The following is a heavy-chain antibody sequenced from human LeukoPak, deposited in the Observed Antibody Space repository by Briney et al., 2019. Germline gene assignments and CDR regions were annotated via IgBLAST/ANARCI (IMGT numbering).Heavy chain of an antibody. CDR2: IYYSGST. CDR1: GGSISSGGYY. J-gene: IGHJ5*02. D-gene: IGHD3-3*01. CDR3: ARGPRRITIFGVVIIYWFDP. V-gene: IGHV4-31*03. Sequence: SETLSLTCTVSGGSISSGGYYWSWIRQHPGKGLEWIGYIYYSGSTYYNPSLKSRVTISVDTSKNQFSLKLSSVTAADTAVYYCARGPRRITIFGVVIIYWFDPWGQGTLVTVSS.